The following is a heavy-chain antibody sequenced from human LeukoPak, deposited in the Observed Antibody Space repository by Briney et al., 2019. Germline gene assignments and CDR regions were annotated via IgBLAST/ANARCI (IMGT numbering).Heavy chain of an antibody. J-gene: IGHJ4*02. CDR1: GGTFSSYA. D-gene: IGHD5-12*01. Sequence: ASVKVSCKASGGTFSSYAISWVRQAPGQGLEWMGGIIPIFGTANYAQKFQGRVTITADESTSTAYMELSSLRSEDTAVYYCASSFRGYSGYADYWGQGTLVTVSS. V-gene: IGHV1-69*13. CDR2: IIPIFGTA. CDR3: ASSFRGYSGYADY.